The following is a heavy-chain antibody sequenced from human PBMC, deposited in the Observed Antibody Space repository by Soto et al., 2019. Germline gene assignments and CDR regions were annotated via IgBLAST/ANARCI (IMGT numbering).Heavy chain of an antibody. CDR3: ARQGSNGAYYYSGMDV. CDR2: IYPGDSDT. J-gene: IGHJ6*02. V-gene: IGHV5-51*01. CDR1: GYRFSSYW. D-gene: IGHD2-8*01. Sequence: PGESLKISCQGSGYRFSSYWIAWVSQMPGKGLEWMGIIYPGDSDTIYSPSFQGQVTFSVDKFTSTAYLQWSSLKASDNALYYCARQGSNGAYYYSGMDVWGQGTTVTVSS.